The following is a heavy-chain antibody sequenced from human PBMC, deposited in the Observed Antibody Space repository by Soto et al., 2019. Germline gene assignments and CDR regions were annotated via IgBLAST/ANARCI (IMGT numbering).Heavy chain of an antibody. CDR2: INHSGST. Sequence: PSETLSLTCAVYGGSFSGYYWSWIRQPPGKGLEWIGEINHSGSTNYNPSLKSRVTISVDTSKNQFSLKLSSVTAADTAVYYCARGRPFYDMLTGYYGYGVYAFDIWGQGTMVT. CDR3: ARGRPFYDMLTGYYGYGVYAFDI. J-gene: IGHJ3*02. V-gene: IGHV4-34*01. D-gene: IGHD3-9*01. CDR1: GGSFSGYY.